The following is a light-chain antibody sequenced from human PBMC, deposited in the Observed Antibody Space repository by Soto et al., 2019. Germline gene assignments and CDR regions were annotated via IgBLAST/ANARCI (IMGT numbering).Light chain of an antibody. CDR2: DAA. Sequence: EIVLTQSPATLSLSPGERATLSCRASQYIGGYLAWYQLRPGQGPRLLIFDAASRATGIPDRVSGSGSGTDFTLTISRLEPEDFAVYYCQPRASWPLTFGGGTKVEIK. V-gene: IGKV3-11*01. CDR3: QPRASWPLT. CDR1: QYIGGY. J-gene: IGKJ4*01.